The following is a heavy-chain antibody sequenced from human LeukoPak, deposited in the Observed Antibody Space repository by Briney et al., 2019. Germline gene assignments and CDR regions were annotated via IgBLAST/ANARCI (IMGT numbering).Heavy chain of an antibody. D-gene: IGHD3-10*01. CDR2: IYYSGST. CDR3: ARASSGVPFYYYYGMDV. V-gene: IGHV4-31*03. J-gene: IGHJ6*02. Sequence: SQTLSLTCTVSGGSISSGGYYWSWIRQHPGKGLEWIGYIYYSGSTYYNPSLKSRVTISVDTSKNQFSLKLSSVTAADTAVYYCARASSGVPFYYYYGMDVWGQGTTVTVSS. CDR1: GGSISSGGYY.